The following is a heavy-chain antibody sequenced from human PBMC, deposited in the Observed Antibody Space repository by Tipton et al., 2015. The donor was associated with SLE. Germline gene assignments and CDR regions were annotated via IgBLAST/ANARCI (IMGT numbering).Heavy chain of an antibody. Sequence: TLSLTCVVYGGSFSGYYWSWIRQPPGKGLEWIGEINHSGSTNYNPSLKSRVTISVDTSKNQFSLKLSSVTAADTAVYYCAREGTYYEILTGCMDVWGQGTTVTVSS. CDR3: AREGTYYEILTGCMDV. CDR1: GGSFSGYY. CDR2: INHSGST. D-gene: IGHD3-9*01. V-gene: IGHV4-34*01. J-gene: IGHJ6*02.